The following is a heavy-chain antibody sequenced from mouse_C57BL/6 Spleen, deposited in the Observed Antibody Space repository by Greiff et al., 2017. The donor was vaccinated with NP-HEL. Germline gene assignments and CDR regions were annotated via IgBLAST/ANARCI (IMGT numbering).Heavy chain of an antibody. Sequence: EVQLQESGPELVKPGASVKIPCKASGYTFTDYNMDWVKQSHGKSLEWIGDINPNNGGTIYNQKFKGKATLTVDKSSSTAYMELRSLTSEDTAVYYCARGIEGYAYYTALDYWGQENSDTVSS. CDR3: ARGIEGYAYYTALDY. CDR2: INPNNGGT. V-gene: IGHV1-18*01. J-gene: IGHJ4*01. CDR1: GYTFTDYN. D-gene: IGHD2-14*01.